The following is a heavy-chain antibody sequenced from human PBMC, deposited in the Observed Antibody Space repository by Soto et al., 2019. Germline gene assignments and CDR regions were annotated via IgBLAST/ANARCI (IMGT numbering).Heavy chain of an antibody. CDR2: IYDTGISGYTPST. V-gene: IGHV4-59*01. Sequence: QVQLQESGPRLVKPSATLSLTCTVSGGSITSSYWSWIRRPPGKGLAWIAYIYDTGISGYTPSTSYNPSLKSRVTMSVDTSKSQFSLKLTSVTAADTAVYYCARGEDAFFYYGLDVWGQGITVTVS. J-gene: IGHJ6*02. CDR1: GGSITSSY. CDR3: ARGEDAFFYYGLDV.